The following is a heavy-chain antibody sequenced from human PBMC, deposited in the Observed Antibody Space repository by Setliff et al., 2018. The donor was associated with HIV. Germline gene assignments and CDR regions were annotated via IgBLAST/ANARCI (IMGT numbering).Heavy chain of an antibody. V-gene: IGHV3-21*01. Sequence: GGSLRLSCAASGFDFSDYSMNWVRQAPGKGLEWVSCITGASGFIDYADSVKGRFTISRDNAKNSLYLQMDSLRPEDTAVYYCARELYGSGSALAYWGQGTQVTVSS. CDR1: GFDFSDYS. D-gene: IGHD3-10*01. CDR2: ITGASGFI. J-gene: IGHJ4*02. CDR3: ARELYGSGSALAY.